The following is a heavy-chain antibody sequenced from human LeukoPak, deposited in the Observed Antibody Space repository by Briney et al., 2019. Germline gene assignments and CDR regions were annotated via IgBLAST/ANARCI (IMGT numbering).Heavy chain of an antibody. CDR2: INYSGTT. V-gene: IGHV4-39*01. CDR1: GGSISSSGYY. J-gene: IGHJ4*02. D-gene: IGHD5-24*01. Sequence: PSETLSLTCTASGGSISSSGYYWGWTHQPPGKGLEWIASINYSGTTYYNPSLKSRVTISEDRSKNQFSLKLSSVTAADTAVYYCARLRDGRWLLEYWGQGTLVTVSS. CDR3: ARLRDGRWLLEY.